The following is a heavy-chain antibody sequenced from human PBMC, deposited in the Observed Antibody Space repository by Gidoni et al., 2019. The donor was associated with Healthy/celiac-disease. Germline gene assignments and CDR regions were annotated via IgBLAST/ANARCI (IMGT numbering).Heavy chain of an antibody. V-gene: IGHV3-9*01. CDR3: AKAPYSSGWYLGLPGGYYYGMDV. CDR2: ISLNSGSI. CDR1: GFTFDDDA. D-gene: IGHD6-19*01. Sequence: EVQLVESGGGLVQTGRSMRLSCAASGFTFDDDAMHWVRQAQGQCLEWVSGISLNSGSIGYADSVNGRFTISRDNAKNSLYLQMNSLRAEDTALYYCAKAPYSSGWYLGLPGGYYYGMDVWGQGTTVTVSS. J-gene: IGHJ6*02.